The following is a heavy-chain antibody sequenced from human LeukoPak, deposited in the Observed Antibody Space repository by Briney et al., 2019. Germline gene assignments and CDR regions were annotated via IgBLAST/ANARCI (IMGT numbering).Heavy chain of an antibody. D-gene: IGHD2-2*01. V-gene: IGHV4-59*01. CDR3: TRGSVVPAAIGDY. J-gene: IGHJ4*02. Sequence: SETLSLTCTVSGGSISSYYWSWIRQPPGKGLEWIGYIYYSGSTNYNPSLKSRVTISVDTSKNQFSLKLSSVTAADTAVYYCTRGSVVPAAIGDYWGQGTLVTVSS. CDR2: IYYSGST. CDR1: GGSISSYY.